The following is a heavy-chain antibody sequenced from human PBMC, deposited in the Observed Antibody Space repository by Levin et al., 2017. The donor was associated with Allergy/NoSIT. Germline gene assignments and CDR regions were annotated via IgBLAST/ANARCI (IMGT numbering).Heavy chain of an antibody. Sequence: PWASVKVSCKASGYTFTSYDINWVRQATGQGLEWMGWMKPNSGNTGYAQKFQGRVTMTRNTSIGTAYMELTSLRSEDTAVYYCARADLGYCSGGSCYSHYWGQGTLVTVSS. V-gene: IGHV1-8*01. D-gene: IGHD2-15*01. CDR2: MKPNSGNT. CDR3: ARADLGYCSGGSCYSHY. CDR1: GYTFTSYD. J-gene: IGHJ4*02.